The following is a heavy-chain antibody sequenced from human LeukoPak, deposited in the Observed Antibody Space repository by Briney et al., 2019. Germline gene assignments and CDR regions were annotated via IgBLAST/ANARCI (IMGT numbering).Heavy chain of an antibody. CDR2: ISGSGGST. J-gene: IGHJ4*02. CDR1: GFTFSSYA. V-gene: IGHV3-23*01. D-gene: IGHD6-19*01. CDR3: ATAPVAVAGGHDY. Sequence: PGGSLRLSCAAYGFTFSSYAMSWVRQAPWKGLEWVSAISGSGGSTYYADSVKGRLTISRDNSKNTLYLQMNSLRAEDTAVYYCATAPVAVAGGHDYWGQGTLVTVSS.